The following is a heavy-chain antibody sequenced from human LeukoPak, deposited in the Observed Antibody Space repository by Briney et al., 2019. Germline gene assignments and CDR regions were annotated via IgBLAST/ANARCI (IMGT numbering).Heavy chain of an antibody. J-gene: IGHJ5*02. D-gene: IGHD4-17*01. CDR1: GGSISYHC. Sequence: PSETLSLTCVVSGGSISYHCWSWIRKPAGKGLEWIGRVCPSGTTNYSPSLGSRVTMSLETPQNQISLKMTSVTAADTAVYYCARGWSCGDYCRFDPWGQGDLVTVSS. V-gene: IGHV4-4*07. CDR3: ARGWSCGDYCRFDP. CDR2: VCPSGTT.